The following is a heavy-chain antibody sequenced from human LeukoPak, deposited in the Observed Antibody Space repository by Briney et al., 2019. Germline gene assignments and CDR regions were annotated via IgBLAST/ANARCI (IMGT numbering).Heavy chain of an antibody. J-gene: IGHJ3*02. CDR3: ARVRLRLGELSSDAFDI. CDR2: INPNSGGT. Sequence: GASVKVSCKASGYTFTGYYMHWVRQAPGQGLVWMGWINPNSGGTNYAQKFQGRVTMTRDTSISTAYVELSRLRSDDTAAYYCARVRLRLGELSSDAFDIWGQGTMVTVSS. V-gene: IGHV1-2*02. CDR1: GYTFTGYY. D-gene: IGHD3-16*02.